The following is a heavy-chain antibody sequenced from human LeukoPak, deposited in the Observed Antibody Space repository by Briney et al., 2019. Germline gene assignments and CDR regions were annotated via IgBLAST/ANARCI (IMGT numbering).Heavy chain of an antibody. J-gene: IGHJ5*02. D-gene: IGHD3-16*01. V-gene: IGHV4-59*12. CDR3: ARDVGGWFDP. CDR1: GGSISSYY. Sequence: SETLSLTCTVSGGSISSYYWSWIRQPPGEGLEWIGYIYHSGSTYYNPSLKSRVTISVDRSKNQFSLKLSSVTAADTAVYYCARDVGGWFDPWGQGTLVTVSS. CDR2: IYHSGST.